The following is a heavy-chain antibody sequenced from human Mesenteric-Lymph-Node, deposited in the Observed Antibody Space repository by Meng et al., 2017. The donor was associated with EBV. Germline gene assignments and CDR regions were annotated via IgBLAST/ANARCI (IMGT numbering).Heavy chain of an antibody. Sequence: QAPVQVSGPGMVKPSGPLSLTCAVSGDSISSVTYWWSWVRQSPGKGLECIGEIYHSGSTNYNPSLKSRVTMSVDKSKNQFSLTLSSVTAADTAVYYCARALFSSTWYKSFYFDSWGQGTLVTVSS. CDR2: IYHSGST. CDR1: GDSISSVTYW. D-gene: IGHD6-13*01. V-gene: IGHV4-4*02. J-gene: IGHJ4*02. CDR3: ARALFSSTWYKSFYFDS.